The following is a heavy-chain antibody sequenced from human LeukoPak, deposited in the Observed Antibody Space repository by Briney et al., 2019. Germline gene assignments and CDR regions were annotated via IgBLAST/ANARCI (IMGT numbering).Heavy chain of an antibody. J-gene: IGHJ1*01. D-gene: IGHD6-25*01. CDR1: GFTFSSYG. V-gene: IGHV3-30*03. CDR3: ARRPVAAEYFQH. CDR2: ISYDESKI. Sequence: PGGSLRLSCAASGFTFSSYGMHWVRQAPGKGLEWVAVISYDESKIYYADSVKGRFTISRDLSTNTLYLQMNSLTTEDTAMYFCARRPVAAEYFQHWGQGTLVTVSS.